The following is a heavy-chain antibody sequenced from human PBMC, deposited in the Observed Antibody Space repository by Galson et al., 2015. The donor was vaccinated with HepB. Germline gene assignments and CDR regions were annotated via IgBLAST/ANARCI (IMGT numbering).Heavy chain of an antibody. D-gene: IGHD2-21*01. CDR2: IYYSGST. Sequence: SETLSLTCTVSGGSISSSSYYWGWIRQPPGKGLEWIGSIYYSGSTYYNPSLKSRVTISVDTSKNQFSLKLSSVTAADTAVYYCARVVVVSEAAGRLLFDYWGQGTLATVSS. CDR1: GGSISSSSYY. J-gene: IGHJ4*02. V-gene: IGHV4-39*01. CDR3: ARVVVVSEAAGRLLFDY.